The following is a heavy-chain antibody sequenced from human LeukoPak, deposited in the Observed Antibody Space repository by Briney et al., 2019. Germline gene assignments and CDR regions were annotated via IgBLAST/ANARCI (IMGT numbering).Heavy chain of an antibody. Sequence: SETLSLTCTVSGGSISSSSYYWGWIRQPPGKGLEWIGSIYYSGSTNYNPSLKSRVTISVDTSKNQFSLKLSSVTAADTAVYYCAVGNYDFWSGPPDYWGQGTLVTVSS. J-gene: IGHJ4*02. D-gene: IGHD3-3*01. CDR2: IYYSGST. CDR3: AVGNYDFWSGPPDY. CDR1: GGSISSSSYY. V-gene: IGHV4-39*07.